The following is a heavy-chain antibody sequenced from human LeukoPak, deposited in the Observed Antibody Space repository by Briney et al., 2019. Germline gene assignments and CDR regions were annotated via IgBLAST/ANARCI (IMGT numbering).Heavy chain of an antibody. CDR2: IRYDGSNK. J-gene: IGHJ6*03. CDR1: GFTFSSYG. V-gene: IGHV3-30*02. D-gene: IGHD6-6*01. CDR3: ANDVSSSGDYYYYYYMDV. Sequence: PGGSLRLSCAASGFTFSSYGMHWVRQAPGKGLEWVAFIRYDGSNKYYADSVKGRFSISRDNSKNSVSLQMNSLRADDAALYYCANDVSSSGDYYYYYYMDVWGKGTAVTVSS.